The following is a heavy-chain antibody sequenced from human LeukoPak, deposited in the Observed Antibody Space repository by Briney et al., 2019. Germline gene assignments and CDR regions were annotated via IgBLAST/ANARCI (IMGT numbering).Heavy chain of an antibody. CDR3: ARGNYYDSSGDAFDI. CDR2: ISAYSGNT. Sequence: ASVKVSCKSSGYTFTSYGISWVRQAPGQGLEGVGWISAYSGNTNYAQKLQGRVTMTTDTSTSTAYMELRSLRSDDTAVYYCARGNYYDSSGDAFDIWGQGTMVTVSS. J-gene: IGHJ3*02. D-gene: IGHD3-22*01. V-gene: IGHV1-18*01. CDR1: GYTFTSYG.